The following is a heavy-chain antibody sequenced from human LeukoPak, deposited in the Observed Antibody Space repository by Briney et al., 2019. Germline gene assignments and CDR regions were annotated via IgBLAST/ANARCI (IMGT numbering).Heavy chain of an antibody. CDR2: ISYDGSNK. CDR3: AREEGPYDY. J-gene: IGHJ4*02. CDR1: GFTFSTYG. V-gene: IGHV3-33*05. Sequence: GGSLRLSCAASGFTFSTYGMHWVRRAPGKGLEWVAAISYDGSNKYYEDSVKGRFTISRDNSKNTLYLQMNSLRAEDTAVYYCAREEGPYDYWGQGTLVTVSS.